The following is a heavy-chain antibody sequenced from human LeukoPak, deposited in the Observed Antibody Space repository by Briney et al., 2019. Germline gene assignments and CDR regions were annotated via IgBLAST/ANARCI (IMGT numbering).Heavy chain of an antibody. J-gene: IGHJ4*02. Sequence: GGSLRLSCAVSGFTFSNAWMSWVRQAPGKGLERVGRIRSKTDAGTTYYAAPVKLIFTISRDDSKNTLYLQMNSLKTEDTAVYYCTTDYYDSSAYPLNFDYWGQGTLVTVSS. V-gene: IGHV3-15*01. D-gene: IGHD3-22*01. CDR1: GFTFSNAW. CDR2: IRSKTDAGTT. CDR3: TTDYYDSSAYPLNFDY.